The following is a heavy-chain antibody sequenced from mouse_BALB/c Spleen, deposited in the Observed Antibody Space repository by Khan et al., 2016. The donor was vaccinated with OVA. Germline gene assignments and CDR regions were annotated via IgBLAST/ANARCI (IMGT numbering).Heavy chain of an antibody. Sequence: QVQLKESGAELVKPGASVRLSCKASGYTFSSYYMYWVKQRPGQGLEWIGGINPSNGGTYFNEKFKTKATLTVDKSSSTAYMQLSSLTSEDSAVFYCTRSEYANPFAYWGQGTLVTVSA. CDR2: INPSNGGT. CDR1: GYTFSSYY. CDR3: TRSEYANPFAY. V-gene: IGHV1S81*02. D-gene: IGHD2-10*02. J-gene: IGHJ3*01.